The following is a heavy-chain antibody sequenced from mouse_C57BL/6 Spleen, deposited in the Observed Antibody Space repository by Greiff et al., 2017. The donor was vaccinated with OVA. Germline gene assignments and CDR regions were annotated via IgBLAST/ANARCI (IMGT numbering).Heavy chain of an antibody. CDR1: GYSITSGYD. V-gene: IGHV3-1*01. Sequence: EVKLLESGPGMVKPSQSLSLTCTVTGYSITSGYDWHWIRHFPGNKLEWMGYISYSGSTNYNPSLKSRISITHDTSKNHFFLKLNSVTTEDTATYYCARAYDSYAMDYWGQGTSVTVSS. D-gene: IGHD2-10*02. J-gene: IGHJ4*01. CDR3: ARAYDSYAMDY. CDR2: ISYSGST.